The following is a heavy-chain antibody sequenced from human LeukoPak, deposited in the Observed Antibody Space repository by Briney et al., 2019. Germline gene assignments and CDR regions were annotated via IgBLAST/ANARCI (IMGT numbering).Heavy chain of an antibody. V-gene: IGHV4-39*01. CDR2: IYYSGTT. J-gene: IGHJ4*02. Sequence: PSETLSLTCTVSGGSISSSSYYWGWIRQPPGKGLEWIGSIYYSGTTYYSPSLKSRVSISLGTSKDQFSLKLNSVTAADTAVYYCARQDLAVSGIDYWGQGTLVTVSS. CDR1: GGSISSSSYY. CDR3: ARQDLAVSGIDY. D-gene: IGHD6-13*01.